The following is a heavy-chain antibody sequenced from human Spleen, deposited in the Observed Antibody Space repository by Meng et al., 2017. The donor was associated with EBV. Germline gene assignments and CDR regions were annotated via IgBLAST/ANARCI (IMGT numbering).Heavy chain of an antibody. CDR3: AKGRIVTRSPWFDP. CDR1: GGSFSGYY. CDR2: IHYGGST. Sequence: QVTLQQWGSGLLEPSETLSLTCGIHGGSFSGYYWSWLRQPPGKGLEWIGEIHYGGSTKYNPSLESRATISGDTSKNQFSLILTSVTAADTAVYYCAKGRIVTRSPWFDPWGRGTLVTVSS. J-gene: IGHJ5*02. V-gene: IGHV4-34*01. D-gene: IGHD6-6*01.